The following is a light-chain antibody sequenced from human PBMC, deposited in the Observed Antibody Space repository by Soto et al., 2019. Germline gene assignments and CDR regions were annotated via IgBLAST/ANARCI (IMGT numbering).Light chain of an antibody. V-gene: IGKV1-39*01. Sequence: DIQMTQSPSSLSASVGYRVTITCRASQSISNYLNWYQQKPGKAPKLLIYAASSLQSGVPSRFSGSGSGTDFTLTISSLQPEDFATYYCHQSYSNHRTFNQWTKVDIK. CDR3: HQSYSNHRT. J-gene: IGKJ1*01. CDR1: QSISNY. CDR2: AAS.